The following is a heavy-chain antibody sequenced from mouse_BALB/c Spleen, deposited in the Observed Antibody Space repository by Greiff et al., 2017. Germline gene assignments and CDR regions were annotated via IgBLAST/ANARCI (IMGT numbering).Heavy chain of an antibody. CDR3: TRSGHYKDAMDY. V-gene: IGHV1S81*02. CDR1: GYTFTSYY. J-gene: IGHJ4*01. CDR2: INPSNGGT. Sequence: VHLVESGAELVKPGASVKLSCKASGYTFTSYYMYWVKQRPGQGLEWIGEINPSNGGTNFNEKFKSKATLTVDKSSSTAYMQLSSLTSEDSAVYYCTRSGHYKDAMDYWGQGTSVTVSS. D-gene: IGHD2-12*01.